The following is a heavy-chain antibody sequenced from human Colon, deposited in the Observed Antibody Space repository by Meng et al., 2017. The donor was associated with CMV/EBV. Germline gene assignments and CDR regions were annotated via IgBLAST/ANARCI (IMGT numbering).Heavy chain of an antibody. CDR2: IRHDGSNE. V-gene: IGHV3-30*02. Sequence: QLKLVEDWGGLAPPGAALSIGCAASRIPFCCSGMHWVRQAPSKGLEWVALIRHDGSNEYYAESVRGRFTISRDNSKNTVYLQMNSLRSEDTSVYYCARDKGVRTFDTWGQGILVTVSS. CDR1: RIPFCCSG. CDR3: ARDKGVRTFDT. J-gene: IGHJ4*02. D-gene: IGHD2-21*01.